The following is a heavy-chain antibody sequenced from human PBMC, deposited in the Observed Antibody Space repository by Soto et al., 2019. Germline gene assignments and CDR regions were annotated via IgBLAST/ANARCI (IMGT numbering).Heavy chain of an antibody. D-gene: IGHD3-10*01. CDR1: GGTFSSYA. J-gene: IGHJ6*02. CDR2: IIPIFGTA. Sequence: QVQLVQSGAEVKKPGSSVKVSCKASGGTFSSYAISWVRQAPGQGLEWRGGIIPIFGTANYAQKFQGRVTITADESTSTAYMELSSLRSEDTAVYYCARDQAYYYGSGSYVFYYGMDVWGQGTTVTVSS. V-gene: IGHV1-69*12. CDR3: ARDQAYYYGSGSYVFYYGMDV.